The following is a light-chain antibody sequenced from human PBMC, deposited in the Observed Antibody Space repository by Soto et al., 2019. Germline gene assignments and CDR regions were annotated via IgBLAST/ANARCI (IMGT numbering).Light chain of an antibody. CDR3: QQYNNWLLIT. V-gene: IGKV3-15*01. J-gene: IGKJ5*01. Sequence: EIVMTQSPATLSVSPGERATLSCRASQSVSSNLAWYQQKPGQSPRLLIYCASTRSTGIPARFSGSGSGTEFTLTISSLQSEEFAVYYCQQYNNWLLITFGQGTRLEIK. CDR2: CAS. CDR1: QSVSSN.